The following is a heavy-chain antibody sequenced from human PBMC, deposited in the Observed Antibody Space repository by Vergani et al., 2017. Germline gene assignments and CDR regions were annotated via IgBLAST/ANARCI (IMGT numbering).Heavy chain of an antibody. CDR3: ARPVGPSAIADGYHV. V-gene: IGHV4-39*02. Sequence: QLQLQESGPGLVKPSATLSLTCSVSGASIRSSNYYWGWIRQPPGKGLEWIGSISSSGSPYYNPTLKSRLAFSVDTSKNLFSLRLKSVTATDTGMYYCARPVGPSAIADGYHVWGQGTMVTVS. D-gene: IGHD3-10*01. CDR2: ISSSGSP. CDR1: GASIRSSNYY. J-gene: IGHJ3*01.